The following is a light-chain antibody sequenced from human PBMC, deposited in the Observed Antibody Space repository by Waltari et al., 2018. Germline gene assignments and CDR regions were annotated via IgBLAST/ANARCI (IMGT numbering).Light chain of an antibody. J-gene: IGKJ1*01. CDR2: WAS. Sequence: DIVMTQSPDSLAVSLGERATINCKYSHSVLYSSNNKNYLTWYQQKPGQPPKLLIYWASTRESGVPDRFSGSGSGTDFTLTISSLQAEDVAVYYCQQYYSTPWTFGQGTKVEIK. CDR1: HSVLYSSNNKNY. V-gene: IGKV4-1*01. CDR3: QQYYSTPWT.